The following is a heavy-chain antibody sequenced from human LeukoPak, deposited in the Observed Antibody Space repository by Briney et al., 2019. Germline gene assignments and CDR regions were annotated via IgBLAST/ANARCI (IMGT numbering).Heavy chain of an antibody. J-gene: IGHJ4*02. CDR1: GGSISSYY. V-gene: IGHV4-59*12. CDR2: IYHSGST. CDR3: ARVIVVPAAYFAY. D-gene: IGHD2-2*01. Sequence: PSETLSLTCTVSGGSISSYYWSWIRQPPGKGLEWIGYIYHSGSTYYNPSLKSRVTISVDRSKNQFSLKLSSVTAADTAVYYCARVIVVPAAYFAYWGQGTLVTVSS.